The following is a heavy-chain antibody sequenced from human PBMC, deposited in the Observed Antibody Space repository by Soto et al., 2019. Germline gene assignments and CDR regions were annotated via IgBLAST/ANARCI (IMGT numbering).Heavy chain of an antibody. V-gene: IGHV1-58*01. D-gene: IGHD4-17*01. CDR1: GFTFTSSA. Sequence: ASVKVSCKASGFTFTSSAVQWVRQARGQRLEWIGWIVVGSGNTNYAQKFQERVTITRDMSTSTAYMELSSLRSEDTAVYYCAAGHGGHSGMDVWGQGTTVTVSS. J-gene: IGHJ6*02. CDR2: IVVGSGNT. CDR3: AAGHGGHSGMDV.